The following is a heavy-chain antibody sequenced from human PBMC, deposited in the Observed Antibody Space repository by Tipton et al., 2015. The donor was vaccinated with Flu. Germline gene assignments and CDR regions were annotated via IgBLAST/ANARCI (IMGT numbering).Heavy chain of an antibody. Sequence: GPVKPSETLSLTCTVSGGSIGNFYWNWIRQPPGKGLEWIGYIYNSEYTKYNPSLKSRVTISVDTSKKQFSLQLRSVTAADTAVYYCARDPSLGMPDYFDYWGQGTLVTASS. CDR1: GGSIGNFY. J-gene: IGHJ4*02. CDR3: ARDPSLGMPDYFDY. V-gene: IGHV4-59*12. D-gene: IGHD2-2*01. CDR2: IYNSEYT.